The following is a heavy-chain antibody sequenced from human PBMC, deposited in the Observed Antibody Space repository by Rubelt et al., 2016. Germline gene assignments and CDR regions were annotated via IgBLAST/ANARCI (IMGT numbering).Heavy chain of an antibody. CDR1: GFSFSSYW. Sequence: EVQLVESGGGLVQPGGSLRLSCAASGFSFSSYWMHWVRQVPGKGLMWVSRINTDGSGTKYADSVKGRFTISRDNAKNTLYLQMNSLRAEDTAVYYCARNYVENHDAFDIWGQGTMVTVSS. CDR2: INTDGSGT. CDR3: ARNYVENHDAFDI. D-gene: IGHD5-24*01. V-gene: IGHV3-74*01. J-gene: IGHJ3*02.